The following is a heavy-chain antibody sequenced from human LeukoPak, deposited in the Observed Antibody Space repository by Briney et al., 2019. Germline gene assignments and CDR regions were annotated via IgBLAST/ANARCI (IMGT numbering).Heavy chain of an antibody. CDR3: ARGRLERSPEDY. D-gene: IGHD1-1*01. V-gene: IGHV1-2*02. Sequence: ASVNVSCKASGYTFNGYYMHWVRQAPGQGLEWMGWINPNSGGTNYAQKFQGRVTMTRDTSISTAYMELSRLRSDDTAVYYCARGRLERSPEDYWGQGTLVTVSS. CDR2: INPNSGGT. CDR1: GYTFNGYY. J-gene: IGHJ4*02.